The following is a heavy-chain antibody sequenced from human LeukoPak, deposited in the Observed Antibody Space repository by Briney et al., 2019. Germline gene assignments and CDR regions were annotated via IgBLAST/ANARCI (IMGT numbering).Heavy chain of an antibody. Sequence: GGSLRLSCAASGFTFSSYWMHWVRQAPGKGLVWVSRINSDGSSISYADSVKGRFTISRDNAKNTLYLQMNSLRAEDTAVYYCARGLKTIAVAGTVYFDYWGQGTLVTVSS. V-gene: IGHV3-74*01. CDR2: INSDGSSI. D-gene: IGHD6-19*01. CDR3: ARGLKTIAVAGTVYFDY. CDR1: GFTFSSYW. J-gene: IGHJ4*02.